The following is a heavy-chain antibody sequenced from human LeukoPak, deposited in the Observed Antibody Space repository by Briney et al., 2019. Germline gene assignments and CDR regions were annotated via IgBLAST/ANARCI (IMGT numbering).Heavy chain of an antibody. CDR2: TYTSGDT. D-gene: IGHD6-13*01. Sequence: SETLSLTCTVSRASISDNYWSWSRQPAGKALEWIGRTYTSGDTNYNPSLKSRASVSVDTSKNQFYLSLRYVTAADTAVYYRTIGGASGSLAHWGPGTLVTVSS. CDR3: TIGGASGSLAH. CDR1: RASISDNY. V-gene: IGHV4-4*07. J-gene: IGHJ4*02.